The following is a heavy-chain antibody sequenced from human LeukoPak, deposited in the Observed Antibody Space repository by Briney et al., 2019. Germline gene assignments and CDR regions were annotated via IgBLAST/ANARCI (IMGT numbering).Heavy chain of an antibody. CDR2: ISGSGGST. CDR3: ARCPMTGELFGAFDI. CDR1: GFTFSSYG. V-gene: IGHV3-23*01. J-gene: IGHJ3*02. D-gene: IGHD3-10*01. Sequence: PGGSLRLSCAASGFTFSSYGMSWVRQAPGKGLEWVSAISGSGGSTYYADSVKGRFTISRDNSKNTLYLQMNSLRAEDTAVYYCARCPMTGELFGAFDIWGQGTMVTVSS.